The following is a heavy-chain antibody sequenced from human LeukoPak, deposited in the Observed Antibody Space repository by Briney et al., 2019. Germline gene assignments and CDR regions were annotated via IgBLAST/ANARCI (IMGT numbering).Heavy chain of an antibody. V-gene: IGHV4-59*01. D-gene: IGHD4-11*01. CDR2: IYYSGNT. CDR3: ARDPTRSGLDQ. Sequence: PSETLSLTCTVSGGSISSYYWSWIRQPPGKGLEWIGYIYYSGNTNSNPSLKSRVTISVDTSKNQFSLKLSSVTAADTAVYYCARDPTRSGLDQWGQGTLVTVSS. CDR1: GGSISSYY. J-gene: IGHJ4*02.